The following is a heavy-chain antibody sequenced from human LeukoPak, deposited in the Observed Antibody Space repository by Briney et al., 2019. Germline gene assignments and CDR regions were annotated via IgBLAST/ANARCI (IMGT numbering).Heavy chain of an antibody. D-gene: IGHD4-23*01. CDR1: GFIFSDYT. Sequence: PGGSLRLSCAASGFIFSDYTMMWVRRAPGKGLQWVATFTAYGGTYYVASVKGRFAISRDNSRDTVSLYMNSLRVEDTAMYYCAKGSTGGKVDWFDPWGPGTLVTVSS. V-gene: IGHV3-23*01. CDR3: AKGSTGGKVDWFDP. CDR2: FTAYGGT. J-gene: IGHJ5*02.